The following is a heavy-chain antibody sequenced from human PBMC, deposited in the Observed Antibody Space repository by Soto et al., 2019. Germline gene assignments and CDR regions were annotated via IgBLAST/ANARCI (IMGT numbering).Heavy chain of an antibody. V-gene: IGHV4-59*01. CDR2: IYYSGST. J-gene: IGHJ6*03. CDR3: ASSPAASLINYYYMDV. CDR1: GGSISSYY. D-gene: IGHD2-2*01. Sequence: SETLSLTCTVSGGSISSYYWSWIRQPPGKGLEWIGYIYYSGSTNYNPSLKSRVTISVDTSKNQFSLKLSSVTAADTAVYYCASSPAASLINYYYMDVWGKGTTVTVSS.